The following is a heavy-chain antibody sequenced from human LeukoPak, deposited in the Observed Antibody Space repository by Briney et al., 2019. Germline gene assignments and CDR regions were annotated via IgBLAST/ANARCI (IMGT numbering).Heavy chain of an antibody. Sequence: SVKVSCKASGYTFTGYYMHWVRQAPGQGLEWMGWINPNSGGTNYAQKFQGRVTMTRDTSISTAYMELSRLRSDDTAVYYCARDRGYSGYDLYYYFDYWGQGPLVTVSS. J-gene: IGHJ4*02. CDR2: INPNSGGT. CDR3: ARDRGYSGYDLYYYFDY. CDR1: GYTFTGYY. D-gene: IGHD5-12*01. V-gene: IGHV1-2*02.